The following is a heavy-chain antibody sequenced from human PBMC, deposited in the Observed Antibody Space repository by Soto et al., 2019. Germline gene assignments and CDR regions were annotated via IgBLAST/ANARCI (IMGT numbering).Heavy chain of an antibody. J-gene: IGHJ4*02. CDR3: ARHWQGLWVTPSPFDY. CDR1: GYSFTSYW. Sequence: VESLKISCNGSGYSFTSYWIGWVRQMPWKGLEWMGIIYPGDSETRYSPSFPGQVTIPADKSISTAYLQWSSLKASDTAMYYCARHWQGLWVTPSPFDYWGQGTLVTVSS. CDR2: IYPGDSET. V-gene: IGHV5-51*01. D-gene: IGHD5-18*01.